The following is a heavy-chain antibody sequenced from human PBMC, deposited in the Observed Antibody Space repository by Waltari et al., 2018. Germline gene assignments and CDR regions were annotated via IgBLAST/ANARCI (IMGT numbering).Heavy chain of an antibody. CDR2: IYHSGST. CDR1: GYSISSGYY. V-gene: IGHV4-38-2*01. Sequence: QVQLQQWGAGLLKPSETLSLTCAVYGYSISSGYYWGWIRQPPGKGLEWIGSIYHSGSTYYNPSLKSRVTISVDTSKNQFSLKLSSVTAADTAVYYCARGGSSWYFDYWGQGTLVTVSS. D-gene: IGHD6-13*01. J-gene: IGHJ4*02. CDR3: ARGGSSWYFDY.